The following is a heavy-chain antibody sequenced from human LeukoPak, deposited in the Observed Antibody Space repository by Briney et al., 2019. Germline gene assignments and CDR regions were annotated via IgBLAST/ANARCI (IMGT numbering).Heavy chain of an antibody. J-gene: IGHJ3*02. Sequence: ASVTVSFKTSGYTFTSYYIHWVRQAPGQGLEWMGVINPSSGGTRFAQKFQDRVTVTRDTSTSTVYMELSSLRSEDTAIYYCARGGIVGGTPGGSFEIWGHGTMVTVSS. CDR2: INPSSGGT. V-gene: IGHV1-46*01. D-gene: IGHD1-26*01. CDR1: GYTFTSYY. CDR3: ARGGIVGGTPGGSFEI.